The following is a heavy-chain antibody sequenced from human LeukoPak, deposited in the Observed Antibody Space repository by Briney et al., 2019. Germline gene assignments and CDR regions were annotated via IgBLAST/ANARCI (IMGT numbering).Heavy chain of an antibody. J-gene: IGHJ4*02. D-gene: IGHD4-17*01. Sequence: GGSLRLSCTASGFTFGDYAMSWVRQAPGKGLEWVGLIRSKAYGGTTEYAASVKGRFTISRDDSKSIAYLQMNSLKTEDTAVYYCTRLGYGDESGYWGQGTLVAVSS. V-gene: IGHV3-49*04. CDR2: IRSKAYGGTT. CDR1: GFTFGDYA. CDR3: TRLGYGDESGY.